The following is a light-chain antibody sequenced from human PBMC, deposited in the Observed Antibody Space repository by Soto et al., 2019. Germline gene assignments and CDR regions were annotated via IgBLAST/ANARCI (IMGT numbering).Light chain of an antibody. Sequence: EIVLTQSPGTLSLSPGERATLSCRASQSVSSSYLAWYQQKPGQAPRLLIYGASSRATGIPDRFSGSGSGTDFTLTIRRLETEDFAVYYCHQYGRSPYTFGQGNKLEIK. CDR1: QSVSSSY. V-gene: IGKV3-20*01. CDR2: GAS. J-gene: IGKJ2*01. CDR3: HQYGRSPYT.